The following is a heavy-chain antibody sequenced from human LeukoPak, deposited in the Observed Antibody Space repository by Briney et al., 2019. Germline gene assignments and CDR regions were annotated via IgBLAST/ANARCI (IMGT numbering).Heavy chain of an antibody. D-gene: IGHD3-22*01. CDR2: ISSNGGST. CDR3: ARAFNYYDSSGYYYGGASDMDV. CDR1: GFTFSSYA. Sequence: GGSPRLSCAASGFTFSSYAMHWVRQAPGKGLEYVSAISSNGGSTYYANSVKGRFTISRDNSKNTLYLQMGSLRAEDMAVYYCARAFNYYDSSGYYYGGASDMDVWGKGTTATVSS. V-gene: IGHV3-64*01. J-gene: IGHJ6*03.